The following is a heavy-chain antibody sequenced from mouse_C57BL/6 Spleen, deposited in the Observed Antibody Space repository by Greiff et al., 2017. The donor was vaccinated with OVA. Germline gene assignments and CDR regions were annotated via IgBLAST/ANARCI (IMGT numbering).Heavy chain of an antibody. CDR3: AIEGGTGYAMDY. CDR2: IHPSDSDT. V-gene: IGHV1-74*01. CDR1: GYTFTSYW. Sequence: QVQLQQPGAELVKPGASVKVSCKASGYTFTSYWMHWVKQRHGQGLEWIGRIHPSDSDTNYNQKFKGTATLTVAKSSSTAYMQLSSLTSEASAVYYCAIEGGTGYAMDYWGQGTSVTVSS. J-gene: IGHJ4*01. D-gene: IGHD3-3*01.